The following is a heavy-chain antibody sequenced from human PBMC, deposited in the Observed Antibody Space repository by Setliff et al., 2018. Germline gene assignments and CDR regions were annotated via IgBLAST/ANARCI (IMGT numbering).Heavy chain of an antibody. D-gene: IGHD1-26*01. CDR3: ARVLNWFDP. CDR1: GGSISSSSYY. V-gene: IGHV4-39*07. J-gene: IGHJ5*02. Sequence: LSLTCTVSGGSISSSSYYWGWIRQPPGKGLEWIGSIYYRGSTYYNPSLKSRVTISVDTSKNQFSLKLSSVTAADTAVYYCARVLNWFDPWGQGTLVTVS. CDR2: IYYRGST.